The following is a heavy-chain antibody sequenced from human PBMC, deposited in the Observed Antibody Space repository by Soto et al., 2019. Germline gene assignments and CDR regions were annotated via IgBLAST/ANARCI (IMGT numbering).Heavy chain of an antibody. D-gene: IGHD2-2*01. V-gene: IGHV3-48*02. Sequence: GGSLRLSCAASGITFSAFTMNWVRQAPGGGLEWISYISRSGETIYYADSVKGRFTISRDNDENSLYLQMNSLRDEDTAVYYCASRHLADCSGTSCLYYFDYWGQGTLVTVSS. J-gene: IGHJ4*02. CDR2: ISRSGETI. CDR1: GITFSAFT. CDR3: ASRHLADCSGTSCLYYFDY.